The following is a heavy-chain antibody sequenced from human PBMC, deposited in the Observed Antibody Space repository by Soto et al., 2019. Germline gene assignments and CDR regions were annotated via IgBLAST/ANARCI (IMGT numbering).Heavy chain of an antibody. CDR1: GGTFSSYA. V-gene: IGHV1-69*13. CDR3: ARDQLYYNDISGRPLNAFDV. CDR2: IIPIFGTA. D-gene: IGHD3-22*01. J-gene: IGHJ3*01. Sequence: SVKVSCRASGGTFSSYAISWVRQAPGQGLEWMGGIIPIFGTANYAQKFQGRVTITADESTSTAYMELSSLRSEDTAVYYCARDQLYYNDISGRPLNAFDVWGQGTMVTVSS.